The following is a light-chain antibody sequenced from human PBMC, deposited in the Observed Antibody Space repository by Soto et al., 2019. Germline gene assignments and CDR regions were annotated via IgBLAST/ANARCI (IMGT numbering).Light chain of an antibody. CDR1: SSDVGGYHY. J-gene: IGLJ1*01. V-gene: IGLV2-14*01. CDR2: DVS. Sequence: QSVLTQPASVSGPPGHSITISCTGTSSDVGGYHYVSWYQQHPGKAPKLMIYDVSNRPSGVSNRFSGSKSGNTASLTISGLQAEDEADYYCSSYTSSSTYVFGTGTKVTVL. CDR3: SSYTSSSTYV.